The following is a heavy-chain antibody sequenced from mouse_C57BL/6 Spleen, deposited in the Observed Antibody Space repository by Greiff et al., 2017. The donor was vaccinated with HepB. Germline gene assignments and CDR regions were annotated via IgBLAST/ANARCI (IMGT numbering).Heavy chain of an antibody. J-gene: IGHJ2*01. CDR1: GYTFTSYW. CDR3: ARKAPEYYFDY. Sequence: QVQLQQPGAELVMPGASVKLSCKASGYTFTSYWMHWVKQRPGQGLEWIGEIDPSDSYTNYNQKFKGKSTLTVDKSSSTAYMQLSSLTSEDSAVYYCARKAPEYYFDYWGQGTTLTVSS. CDR2: IDPSDSYT. D-gene: IGHD3-2*02. V-gene: IGHV1-69*01.